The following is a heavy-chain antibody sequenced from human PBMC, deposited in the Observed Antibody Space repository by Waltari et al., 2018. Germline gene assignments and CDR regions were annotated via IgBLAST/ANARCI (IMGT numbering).Heavy chain of an antibody. Sequence: QVQLVQSGAEVKKPGASVTVSCKASGYTFTSYDINWVRQATGHGLEWMGWMNPNSGNTGYAQKFQGRVTMTRNTSISTAYMELSSLRSEDTAVYYCARGRRQQLVLGYYYYMDVWGKGTTVTVSS. CDR1: GYTFTSYD. J-gene: IGHJ6*03. V-gene: IGHV1-8*01. CDR3: ARGRRQQLVLGYYYYMDV. D-gene: IGHD6-13*01. CDR2: MNPNSGNT.